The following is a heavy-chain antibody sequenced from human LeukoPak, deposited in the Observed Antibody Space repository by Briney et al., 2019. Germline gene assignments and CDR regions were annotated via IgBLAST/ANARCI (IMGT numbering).Heavy chain of an antibody. J-gene: IGHJ4*02. CDR1: GYTFTSYG. Sequence: GASVKVSCKASGYTFTSYGISWVRPAPGQGLEWMGWISAYNGNTNYAQKLQGRVTMTTDTSTSTAYMELRSLRADDTAVYYCARGASFGVVIPIDYWGQGTLVTVSS. D-gene: IGHD3-3*01. V-gene: IGHV1-18*01. CDR3: ARGASFGVVIPIDY. CDR2: ISAYNGNT.